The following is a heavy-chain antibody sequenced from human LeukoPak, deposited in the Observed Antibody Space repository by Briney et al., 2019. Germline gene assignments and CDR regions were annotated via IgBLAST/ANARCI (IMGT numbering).Heavy chain of an antibody. CDR3: VRGYSSSSHSGFDP. J-gene: IGHJ5*02. V-gene: IGHV3-23*01. Sequence: GGSLRLSCAASGFTFSGYAMSWVRQAPGKGLEWVSAISGSGGSTYYADSVKGRFTISRDNSKNTLYLQMNSLRAEDTAVYYCVRGYSSSSHSGFDPWGQGTLVTVSS. CDR1: GFTFSGYA. D-gene: IGHD6-6*01. CDR2: ISGSGGST.